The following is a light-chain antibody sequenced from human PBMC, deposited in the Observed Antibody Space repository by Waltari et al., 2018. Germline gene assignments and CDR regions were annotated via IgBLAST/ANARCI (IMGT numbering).Light chain of an antibody. V-gene: IGKV3-20*01. CDR3: QHYVRLPAT. CDR2: GAS. J-gene: IGKJ1*01. Sequence: EIVFTQSPGTLSLSPGERATLSCRASQSVGRSLACYQQKPGQAPRLLIYGASNRAAGIPDRFSGSGSGTDFSLTISRLEPEDLVVYYCQHYVRLPATFGQGTKVEIK. CDR1: QSVGRS.